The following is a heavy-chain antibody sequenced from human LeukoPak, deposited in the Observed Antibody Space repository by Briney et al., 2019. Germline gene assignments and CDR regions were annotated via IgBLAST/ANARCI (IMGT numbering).Heavy chain of an antibody. D-gene: IGHD2-2*01. J-gene: IGHJ5*02. V-gene: IGHV4-59*08. Sequence: SETLSLTCTVSGGSITSYYWAWLRQPPGKGLEWIGYLYYSGYSNYNPSLKSRVSMSVDTSKNQFSLKLSSVTAADTAVYYCARGGVVPAAIWFDPWGQGTLVTVSS. CDR3: ARGGVVPAAIWFDP. CDR2: LYYSGYS. CDR1: GGSITSYY.